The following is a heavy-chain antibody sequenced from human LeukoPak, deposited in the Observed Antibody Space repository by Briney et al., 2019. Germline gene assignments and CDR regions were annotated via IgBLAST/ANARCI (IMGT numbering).Heavy chain of an antibody. J-gene: IGHJ4*02. Sequence: ASVKVSCKASGYTFTSYDINWVRQATGQGLEWMGWMNPNSGNTGYAQKFQGRVTMTRNTSISTAYMELSSLRSEDTAVYYCARAILTFGGVSPYYFDYWGQGTLVTVSS. CDR2: MNPNSGNT. CDR1: GYTFTSYD. D-gene: IGHD3-16*01. V-gene: IGHV1-8*01. CDR3: ARAILTFGGVSPYYFDY.